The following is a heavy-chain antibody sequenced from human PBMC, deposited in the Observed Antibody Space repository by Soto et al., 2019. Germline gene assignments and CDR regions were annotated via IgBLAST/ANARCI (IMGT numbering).Heavy chain of an antibody. V-gene: IGHV1-69*01. Sequence: QVQLVQSGAEVKKPGSSVKVSCKASGGTFSSYAISWVRQAPGQGLEWMGGIIPIFGTANYAQKFQGRVTITADESTSTASMELGSLRSEDTAVYYCARAGGGRSGSGSYYDAPPHYYYYGMDVWGQGTTVTVSS. CDR3: ARAGGGRSGSGSYYDAPPHYYYYGMDV. CDR1: GGTFSSYA. J-gene: IGHJ6*02. CDR2: IIPIFGTA. D-gene: IGHD3-10*01.